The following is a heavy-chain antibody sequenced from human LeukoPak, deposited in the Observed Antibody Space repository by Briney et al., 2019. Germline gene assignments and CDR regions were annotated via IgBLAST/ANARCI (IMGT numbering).Heavy chain of an antibody. CDR3: ASGGYADFDLLSLLAS. J-gene: IGHJ5*02. CDR1: GFTFNRYS. V-gene: IGHV3-21*06. D-gene: IGHD3-9*01. CDR2: ISISGDYI. Sequence: GGSLRLSCAAYGFTFNRYSMNWVRQAPGKGLEWVSFISISGDYIYYADSVRCRFTISRDNAKYSLSLQMNRLRAEDAAVYYCASGGYADFDLLSLLASWGEGSLVTVSS.